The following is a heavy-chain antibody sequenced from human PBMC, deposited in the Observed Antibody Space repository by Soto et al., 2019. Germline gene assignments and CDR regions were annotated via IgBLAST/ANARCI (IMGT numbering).Heavy chain of an antibody. CDR2: ISWNSGSI. D-gene: IGHD4-17*01. V-gene: IGHV3-9*01. CDR3: ARESSSGNGDYRTYDAFDI. Sequence: PGGSLRLSCAASGFTFDDYAMHWVRQAPGKGLEWVSGISWNSGSIGYADSVKGRFTISRDNAKNSLYLQMNSLRAEDTALYYCARESSSGNGDYRTYDAFDIWGQGTMVTVSS. J-gene: IGHJ3*02. CDR1: GFTFDDYA.